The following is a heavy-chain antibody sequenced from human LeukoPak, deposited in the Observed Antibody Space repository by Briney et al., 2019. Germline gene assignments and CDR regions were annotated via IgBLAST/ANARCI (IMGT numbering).Heavy chain of an antibody. CDR2: FDPEDGET. CDR3: ATARRVVRYNWFDP. D-gene: IGHD3-22*01. CDR1: GYTLTELS. J-gene: IGHJ5*02. V-gene: IGHV1-24*01. Sequence: ASVKVSCKVSGYTLTELSMHWVRQAPGKGLEWVGGFDPEDGETIYAQKFQGRVTMTEDTSTDTAYMELSSLRSEDTAVCYCATARRVVRYNWFDPWGQGTLVTVSS.